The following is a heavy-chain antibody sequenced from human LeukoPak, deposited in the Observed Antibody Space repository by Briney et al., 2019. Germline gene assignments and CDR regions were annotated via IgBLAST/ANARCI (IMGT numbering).Heavy chain of an antibody. CDR3: AREAVDYGSGSHDY. CDR2: VHRSGST. Sequence: PETLSLTCTVSGAYIGSFYWSWIRQPAGKGLEWIGRVHRSGSTNYIPSMKSRVTMSVDTSKNQLSLKLNTVTAADTAMYYCAREAVDYGSGSHDYWGQGILVTVSS. D-gene: IGHD3-10*01. CDR1: GAYIGSFY. V-gene: IGHV4-4*07. J-gene: IGHJ4*02.